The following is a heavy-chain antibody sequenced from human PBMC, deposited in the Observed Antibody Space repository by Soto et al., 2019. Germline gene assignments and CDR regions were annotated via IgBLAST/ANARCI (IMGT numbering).Heavy chain of an antibody. CDR1: GFTFGDYA. V-gene: IGHV3-49*03. CDR2: IRSKAYGGTT. Sequence: PGGSLRLSCTASGFTFGDYAMSWFRQAPGKGLEWVGFIRSKAYGGTTEYAASVKGRFTISRDDSKSIAYLQMNSLKTEDTAVYYCTRASDSSGYYYGYYYYYGMDVWGQGTTVTVSS. D-gene: IGHD3-22*01. CDR3: TRASDSSGYYYGYYYYYGMDV. J-gene: IGHJ6*02.